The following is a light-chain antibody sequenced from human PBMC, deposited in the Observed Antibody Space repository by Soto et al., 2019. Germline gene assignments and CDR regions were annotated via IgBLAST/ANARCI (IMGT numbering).Light chain of an antibody. CDR1: SSDVGGYNY. Sequence: SVLTQPASVSGSPGQSITISCTGTSSDVGGYNYVSWYQQHPGKAPKLMIYDVSNRPSGVSNRFSGSKSGNTASLTISWLQAEDEADYYCSSYTSSSTPYVFGTGTKVTVL. J-gene: IGLJ1*01. CDR3: SSYTSSSTPYV. CDR2: DVS. V-gene: IGLV2-14*01.